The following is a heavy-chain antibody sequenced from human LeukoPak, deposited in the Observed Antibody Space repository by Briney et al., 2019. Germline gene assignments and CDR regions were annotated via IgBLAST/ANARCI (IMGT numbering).Heavy chain of an antibody. CDR3: ARVPVGTYYDSSGFHIDY. D-gene: IGHD3-22*01. J-gene: IGHJ4*02. CDR2: INPLSGGT. V-gene: IGHV1-2*06. CDR1: GYTFTGYY. Sequence: GASVKVSCKASGYTFTGYYIHWVRQAPGQGLEWMGRINPLSGGTNYAQKFQGRVTMTRDTSISTAYMELSRLRPDDTATYYCARVPVGTYYDSSGFHIDYWGQGTQVTVYS.